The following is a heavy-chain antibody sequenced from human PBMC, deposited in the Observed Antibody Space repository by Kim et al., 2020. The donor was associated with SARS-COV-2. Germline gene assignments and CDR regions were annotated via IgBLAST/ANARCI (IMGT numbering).Heavy chain of an antibody. CDR3: AKDLEGGGYSSPVRDY. J-gene: IGHJ4*02. CDR2: IWYDGSNK. Sequence: GGSLRLSCAASGFTFSSYAMHWVRQAPGKGLEWVAVIWYDGSNKYYADSVKGRFTISRDNSKNTLYLQMNSLRAEDTAVYYCAKDLEGGGYSSPVRDYWGQGTLVTVSS. D-gene: IGHD6-13*01. V-gene: IGHV3-33*06. CDR1: GFTFSSYA.